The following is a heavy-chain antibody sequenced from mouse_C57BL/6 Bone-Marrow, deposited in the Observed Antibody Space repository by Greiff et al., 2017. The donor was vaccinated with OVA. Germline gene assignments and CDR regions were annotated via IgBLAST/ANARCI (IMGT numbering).Heavy chain of an antibody. CDR3: ARCDCSSPGVAMDY. D-gene: IGHD1-1*01. CDR2: IYPGGGYT. Sequence: QVQLQQSGAELVRPGTSVKMSCKASGYTFTNYWIGWAKQRPGHGLEWIGDIYPGGGYTNYNEKFKGKATLNADKSSSTAYMQFSSLTSEDSAIYYCARCDCSSPGVAMDYWGQGTSVTVSS. J-gene: IGHJ4*01. CDR1: GYTFTNYW. V-gene: IGHV1-63*01.